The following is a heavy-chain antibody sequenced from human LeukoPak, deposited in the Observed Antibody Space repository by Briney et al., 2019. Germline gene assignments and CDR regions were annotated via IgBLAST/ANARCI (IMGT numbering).Heavy chain of an antibody. J-gene: IGHJ4*02. Sequence: GGSLRLSCAASGFTFSSYSMNWVRQAPGEGLEWVSYISSSSSTIYYADSVKGRFTISRDNAKNSLYLQMNSLRAEDTAVYYCARGATARSYDFWSAFDYWGQGTLVTVSS. CDR1: GFTFSSYS. CDR2: ISSSSSTI. D-gene: IGHD3-3*01. V-gene: IGHV3-48*01. CDR3: ARGATARSYDFWSAFDY.